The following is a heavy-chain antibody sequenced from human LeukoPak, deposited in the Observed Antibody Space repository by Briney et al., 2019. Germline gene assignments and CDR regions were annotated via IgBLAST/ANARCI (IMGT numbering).Heavy chain of an antibody. D-gene: IGHD5-12*01. CDR3: ARVRGYSGYDFEY. CDR1: GGSISSFY. Sequence: KPSETLSLTCTVSGGSISSFYWSWIRQPPGKGLEWIGYIYYSGSTNYNPSLKSRVTISVDTSKNQFFLKLSSVTAADTAVYYCARVRGYSGYDFEYWGQGTLVTVSS. CDR2: IYYSGST. J-gene: IGHJ4*02. V-gene: IGHV4-59*01.